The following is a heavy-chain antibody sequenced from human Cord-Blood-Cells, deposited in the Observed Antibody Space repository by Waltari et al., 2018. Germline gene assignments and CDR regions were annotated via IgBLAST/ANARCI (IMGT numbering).Heavy chain of an antibody. D-gene: IGHD3-22*01. Sequence: QVQLQQWGAGLLKPSETLSLTCAVYGGSFSGYYWSWIRQPPGKGLEWIGEINHSGSTNYHPSLKSRVTISVDTSKNQFSRKLSSVTAADTAVYYCARAQGDYDSSAPLDYWGQGTLVTVSS. J-gene: IGHJ4*02. V-gene: IGHV4-34*01. CDR3: ARAQGDYDSSAPLDY. CDR2: INHSGST. CDR1: GGSFSGYY.